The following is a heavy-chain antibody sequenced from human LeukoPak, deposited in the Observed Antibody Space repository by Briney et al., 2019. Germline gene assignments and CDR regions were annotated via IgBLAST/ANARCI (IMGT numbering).Heavy chain of an antibody. CDR2: ISYDGSNK. J-gene: IGHJ1*01. CDR1: GFTFSSYV. D-gene: IGHD6-19*01. Sequence: GGSLRLSCAASGFTFSSYVMHWVRQAPGKGREWVAVISYDGSNKYYADSVKGRFTISRDNSKNTLYLQMSSLRAEETAVYYCARDLPGITVAGATEHWGQGTLVTVSS. V-gene: IGHV3-30*04. CDR3: ARDLPGITVAGATEH.